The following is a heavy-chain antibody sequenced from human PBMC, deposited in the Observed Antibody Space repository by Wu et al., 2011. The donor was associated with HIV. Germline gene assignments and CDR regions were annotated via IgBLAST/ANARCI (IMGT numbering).Heavy chain of an antibody. D-gene: IGHD6-13*01. CDR1: GGTLNSYA. Sequence: QVQLVQSGAEVKKPGSSVKVSCKASGGTLNSYAISWVRQAPGQGLEWMGRIIPIFGTANYAQKFQGRVTITADKSTSTAYMELRSLRSDDTAVYYCARYNSREGIDYWGPGEPLVTVSS. V-gene: IGHV1-69*06. CDR2: IIPIFGTA. J-gene: IGHJ4*02. CDR3: ARYNSREGIDY.